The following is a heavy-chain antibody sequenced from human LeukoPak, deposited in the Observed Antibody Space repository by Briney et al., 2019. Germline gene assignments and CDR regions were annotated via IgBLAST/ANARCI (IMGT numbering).Heavy chain of an antibody. CDR2: IRQSGTT. D-gene: IGHD5-12*01. J-gene: IGHJ4*02. CDR1: GYSISSGYY. Sequence: SEALSLTCTVSGYSISSGYYWGWIRQPPGKGLEWIGSIRQSGTTYHNPSLRSRVTISVDTSKNQFSLKVTSVTAADTAMYSCAREVRSGYFYFDYWGQGTLVTVSS. V-gene: IGHV4-38-2*02. CDR3: AREVRSGYFYFDY.